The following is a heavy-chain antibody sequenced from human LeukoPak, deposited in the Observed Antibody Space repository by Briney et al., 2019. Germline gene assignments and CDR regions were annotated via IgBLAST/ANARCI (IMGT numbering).Heavy chain of an antibody. D-gene: IGHD3-3*01. CDR1: GFTFSSYE. CDR2: ISSSGSTI. V-gene: IGHV3-48*03. Sequence: QPGGSLRLSCAASGFTFSSYEMNWVRQAPGKGLEWVSYISSSGSTIYYADSVKGRFTISRYNAKNSLYLQVNSLRAEDTAVYYCARDRAHLEDLRIDYWGQGTLVTVSS. J-gene: IGHJ4*02. CDR3: ARDRAHLEDLRIDY.